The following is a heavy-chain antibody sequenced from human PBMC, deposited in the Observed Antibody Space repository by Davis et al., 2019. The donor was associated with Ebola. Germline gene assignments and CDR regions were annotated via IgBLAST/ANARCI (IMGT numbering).Heavy chain of an antibody. V-gene: IGHV4-30-4*01. Sequence: SETLSLTCTVSGGSISGGDFFWSWIRQPPGKGLEWIGYIYHSWNAYYSSSLKSRVTISVDTSKNQFSLRVRSVTAADTAVYYCVIGWPSSVTTDFYALDAWGKGTTVIVSS. CDR3: VIGWPSSVTTDFYALDA. CDR2: IYHSWNA. J-gene: IGHJ6*04. CDR1: GGSISGGDFF. D-gene: IGHD4-17*01.